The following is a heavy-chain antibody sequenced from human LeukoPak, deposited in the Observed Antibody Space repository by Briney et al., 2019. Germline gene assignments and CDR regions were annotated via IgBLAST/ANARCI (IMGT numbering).Heavy chain of an antibody. CDR2: IYYSGST. CDR1: GGSISSSSYY. D-gene: IGHD3-10*01. V-gene: IGHV4-39*01. CDR3: ASPGGRLLWSGGVVS. J-gene: IGHJ5*02. Sequence: SETLSLTCTVSGGSISSSSYYWGWIRQPPGKGLEWIGSIYYSGSTYYNPSLKSRVTISVDTSKNQFSLKLSSVTAADTAVYYCASPGGRLLWSGGVVSWGQGTLATVS.